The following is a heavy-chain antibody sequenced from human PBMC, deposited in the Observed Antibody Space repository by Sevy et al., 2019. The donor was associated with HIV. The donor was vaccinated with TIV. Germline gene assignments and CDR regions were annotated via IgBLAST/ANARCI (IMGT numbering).Heavy chain of an antibody. CDR2: ISSSSTYI. J-gene: IGHJ4*02. CDR3: ARGAAAGTFDY. D-gene: IGHD6-13*01. V-gene: IGHV3-21*01. Sequence: GGSLRLSCAASGFTFSTYSMNWVRQAPGKGLEWVSSISSSSTYIYYADSVKGRFTISRNNAKNSLFLQMNSLRAEDTAVYYCARGAAAGTFDYWGQGTLVTVSS. CDR1: GFTFSTYS.